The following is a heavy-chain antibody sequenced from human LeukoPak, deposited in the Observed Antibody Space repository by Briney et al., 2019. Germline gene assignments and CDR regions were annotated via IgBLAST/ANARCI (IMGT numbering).Heavy chain of an antibody. J-gene: IGHJ6*04. CDR2: ISAYNGNT. CDR3: ARALGLGHDNYYYYGMDV. D-gene: IGHD6-19*01. Sequence: ATVKVSPKASAYTFTSYGISGVRQAPGQGLEWMGWISAYNGNTNYAQKLQGRVTMTTDTSTSTAYMELRSMRSDETAVYYCARALGLGHDNYYYYGMDVWGKGTTVTVSS. V-gene: IGHV1-18*04. CDR1: AYTFTSYG.